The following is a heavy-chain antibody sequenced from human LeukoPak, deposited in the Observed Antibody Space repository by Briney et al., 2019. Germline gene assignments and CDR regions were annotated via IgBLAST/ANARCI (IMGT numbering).Heavy chain of an antibody. CDR1: GFTFSSYA. V-gene: IGHV1-69*04. Sequence: GGSLRLSCAASGFTFSSYAISWVRQAPGQGLEWMGRIIPILGIANYAQKFQGRVTITADKSTSTAYMELSSLRSEDTAVYYCAVPETGHGYSSGWYDYWGQGTLVTVSS. CDR3: AVPETGHGYSSGWYDY. J-gene: IGHJ4*02. CDR2: IIPILGIA. D-gene: IGHD6-19*01.